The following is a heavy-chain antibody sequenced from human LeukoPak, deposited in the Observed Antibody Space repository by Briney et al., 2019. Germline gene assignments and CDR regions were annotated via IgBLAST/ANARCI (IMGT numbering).Heavy chain of an antibody. J-gene: IGHJ4*02. CDR1: GFTFSSYS. CDR3: AREGGQYCSSTSCYSEGFDY. V-gene: IGHV3-48*01. CDR2: ISSSSSTI. Sequence: GGSLRLSCAASGFTFSSYSMNWVRQAPGKGLEWVSYISSSSSTIYYADSVKGRFTISRDNAKNSLYLQMNSLRAEDTAVYYYAREGGQYCSSTSCYSEGFDYWGQGTLVTVSS. D-gene: IGHD2-2*02.